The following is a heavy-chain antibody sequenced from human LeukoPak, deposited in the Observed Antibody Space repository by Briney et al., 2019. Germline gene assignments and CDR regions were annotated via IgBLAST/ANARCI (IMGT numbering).Heavy chain of an antibody. CDR2: FDPEDGET. J-gene: IGHJ6*04. Sequence: GASVKVSCKVSGYTLTELSMHWVRQAPGKGHEWMGGFDPEDGETVYAQKFQGRVTMTEDTSTDAAYMELSSLRSEDTAVYYCATGSGIAAGYYYYGMDVWGKGTTVTVSS. CDR3: ATGSGIAAGYYYYGMDV. D-gene: IGHD6-25*01. V-gene: IGHV1-24*01. CDR1: GYTLTELS.